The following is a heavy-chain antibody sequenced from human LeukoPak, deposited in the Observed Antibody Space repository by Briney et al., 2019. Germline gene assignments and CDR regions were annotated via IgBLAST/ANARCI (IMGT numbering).Heavy chain of an antibody. CDR3: ARDITGGSVSFDY. Sequence: PGGSLRLSCAASGFTFGSYSMNWVRQAPGKGLEWVSYISTSGSTTYYADSVKGRFTISRDNAKNSLYLQMNSLRAEDTAVYYCARDITGGSVSFDYWGQGTLVTVSS. CDR2: ISTSGSTT. CDR1: GFTFGSYS. V-gene: IGHV3-48*04. D-gene: IGHD3-3*01. J-gene: IGHJ4*02.